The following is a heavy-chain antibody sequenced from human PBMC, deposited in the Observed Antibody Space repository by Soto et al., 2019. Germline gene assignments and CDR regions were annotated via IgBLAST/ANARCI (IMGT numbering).Heavy chain of an antibody. Sequence: GLDLEWLALIYWDDAKRYSPSLKSRLTITKDTSKNQVVLTMTNMDPVDTATYYCAHRLVVRGVLIRNGFDYWGQGTLVTVSS. CDR2: IYWDDAK. V-gene: IGHV2-5*02. D-gene: IGHD3-10*01. J-gene: IGHJ4*02. CDR3: AHRLVVRGVLIRNGFDY.